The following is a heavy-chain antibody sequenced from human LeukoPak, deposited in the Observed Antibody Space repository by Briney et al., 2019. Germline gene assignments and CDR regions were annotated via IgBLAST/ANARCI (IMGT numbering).Heavy chain of an antibody. V-gene: IGHV3-7*01. CDR2: IKQDGSEK. Sequence: GGSLRLSCAGSAFTFSSYWMSWVRQAPGKGLEWVANIKQDGSEKYYVDSVKGRFTISRDNAKNSLYLQMNSLRAEDTAVYYCARKAVADYWGQGTLVTVSS. CDR1: AFTFSSYW. CDR3: ARKAVADY. J-gene: IGHJ4*02. D-gene: IGHD6-13*01.